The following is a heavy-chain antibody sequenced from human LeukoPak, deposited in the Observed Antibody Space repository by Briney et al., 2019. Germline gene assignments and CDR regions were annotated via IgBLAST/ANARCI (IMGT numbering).Heavy chain of an antibody. CDR1: GGSFSGYY. CDR3: ARGNRYYYDSSDFRY. D-gene: IGHD3-22*01. Sequence: SETLSLTCAVYGGSFSGYYWSWIRQPPGKGLEWMGEINHSGSTNYNPSLKSRVTISVDTSKNQFSLKLSSVTAADTAVYYCARGNRYYYDSSDFRYWGQGTLVTVSS. V-gene: IGHV4-34*01. J-gene: IGHJ4*02. CDR2: INHSGST.